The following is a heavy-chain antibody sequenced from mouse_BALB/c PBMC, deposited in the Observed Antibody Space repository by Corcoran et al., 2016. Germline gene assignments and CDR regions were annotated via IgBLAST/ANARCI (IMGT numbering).Heavy chain of an antibody. CDR3: ARGSSGYDY. CDR1: GYTFTNYG. Sequence: QIQLVPSGPELKKPGETVKISYRASGYTFTNYGMNWVKQAPGKGLKWMGWINTNTGTPTYDEAFKGRCAFSLETSASTAYLQINNLKNEDTATYFCARGSSGYDYWGQGTTLTVSS. D-gene: IGHD3-1*01. V-gene: IGHV9-3*02. J-gene: IGHJ2*01. CDR2: INTNTGTP.